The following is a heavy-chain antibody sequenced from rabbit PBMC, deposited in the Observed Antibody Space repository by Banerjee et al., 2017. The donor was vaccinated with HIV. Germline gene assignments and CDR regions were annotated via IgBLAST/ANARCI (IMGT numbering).Heavy chain of an antibody. J-gene: IGHJ3*01. CDR3: VRSRDYGTSRLDL. Sequence: EESGGDLVKPGASLTLTCTASGFDFSSYGVSWVRQAPGKGLEWIGYIDPVFGSTYYASWVNGRFTISSHNAQNTLYLQLNSLTAADTATYFCVRSRDYGTSRLDLWGPGT. CDR1: GFDFSSYG. V-gene: IGHV1S47*01. CDR2: IDPVFGST. D-gene: IGHD5-1*01.